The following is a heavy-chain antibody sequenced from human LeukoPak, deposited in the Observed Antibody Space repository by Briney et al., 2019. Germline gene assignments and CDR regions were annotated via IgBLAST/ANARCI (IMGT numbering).Heavy chain of an antibody. D-gene: IGHD2-8*01. CDR2: VQTSGGT. CDR3: ARALCINGICEWFDP. J-gene: IGHJ5*02. Sequence: SETLSLTCTVSGASISSGIYFWSWIRQPAGKGLEWIGRVQTSGGTNYNPSLESRVTISIDTSKNQFSLTLRSVTAADTAVYYCARALCINGICEWFDPWGQGTLVTVSS. V-gene: IGHV4-61*02. CDR1: GASISSGIYF.